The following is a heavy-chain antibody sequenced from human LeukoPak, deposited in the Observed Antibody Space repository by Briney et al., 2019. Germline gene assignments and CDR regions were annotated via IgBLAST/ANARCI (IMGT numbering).Heavy chain of an antibody. CDR3: ARQVDSMAGTHFDV. V-gene: IGHV4-39*01. CDR2: IYYSGIA. CDR1: SGSIGSSNYY. J-gene: IGHJ4*02. Sequence: SETLSLTCTVSSGSIGSSNYYWGWIRQPPGKGLEWIGSIYYSGIAYYNPTLKSRVTISVDASKSHFSLRLSSVTAADTAVYYCARQVDSMAGTHFDVWGLGTLVPVSS. D-gene: IGHD6-19*01.